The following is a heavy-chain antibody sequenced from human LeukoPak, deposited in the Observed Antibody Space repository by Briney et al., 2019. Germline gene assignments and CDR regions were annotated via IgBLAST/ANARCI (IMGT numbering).Heavy chain of an antibody. CDR1: GDSFSDYY. D-gene: IGHD1-1*01. Sequence: PSETLSLACSVSGDSFSDYYWTWIRRPPGGRLEWIGHIYYRGSTKYNPSLTNRVTISVDTSKNQVSLTLASVTAADTAVYYCARAMRWTSGPVELGWFDRWGQGTLVTVSS. J-gene: IGHJ5*02. CDR2: IYYRGST. CDR3: ARAMRWTSGPVELGWFDR. V-gene: IGHV4-59*01.